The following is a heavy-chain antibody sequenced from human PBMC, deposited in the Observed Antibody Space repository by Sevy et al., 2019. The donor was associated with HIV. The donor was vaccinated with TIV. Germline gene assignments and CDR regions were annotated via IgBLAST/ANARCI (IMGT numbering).Heavy chain of an antibody. V-gene: IGHV3-23*01. CDR1: GFIFSSYV. Sequence: GGSLRLSCAASGFIFSSYVMTWVRQAPGKGLEWVSTISGSGGDTYYAESVKGRFTISRDNSNNILYLQMNSLRAEDTAVYYCEAITTAGRDYWGQGTLVTVSS. CDR2: ISGSGGDT. CDR3: EAITTAGRDY. J-gene: IGHJ4*02. D-gene: IGHD6-13*01.